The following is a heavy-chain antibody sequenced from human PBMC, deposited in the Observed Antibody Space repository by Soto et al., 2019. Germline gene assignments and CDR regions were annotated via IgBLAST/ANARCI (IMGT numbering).Heavy chain of an antibody. CDR2: TYYSGST. V-gene: IGHV4-30-4*01. J-gene: IGHJ4*02. D-gene: IGHD5-18*01. CDR3: ASNSHGYTFYDY. CDR1: GGSISSGDYY. Sequence: SETLSLTCTVSGGSISSGDYYWSWIRQPPGKGLEWIGYTYYSGSTYYNPSLKSRVTISVDTSKNQFSLKLSSVTAADTAVYYCASNSHGYTFYDYSGQGTLVTVSS.